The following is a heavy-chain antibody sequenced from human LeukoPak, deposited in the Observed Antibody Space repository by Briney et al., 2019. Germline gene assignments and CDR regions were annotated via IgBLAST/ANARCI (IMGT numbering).Heavy chain of an antibody. V-gene: IGHV3-23*01. D-gene: IGHD5/OR15-5a*01. CDR1: GFIFSTYT. CDR2: ISSSGGST. CDR3: VKAAVYHDSCPDS. Sequence: GGSLRHSCAASGFIFSTYTMNWVRQAPGKGLESVSSISSSGGSTYYADSVKGRFTISRDNSKNTLYLQVNSLRAEDTAVYYCVKAAVYHDSCPDSWGQGTLVTVSS. J-gene: IGHJ4*02.